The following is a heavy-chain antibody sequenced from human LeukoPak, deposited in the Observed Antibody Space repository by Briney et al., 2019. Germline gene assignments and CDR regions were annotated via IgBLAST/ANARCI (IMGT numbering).Heavy chain of an antibody. CDR3: ARTTESDYWYYFDY. CDR2: INPSGGST. CDR1: GYTFTSYD. V-gene: IGHV1-46*01. Sequence: ASVKVSCKASGYTFTSYDTNWVRQATGQGLEWMGIINPSGGSTSYAQKFQGRVTMTRDMSTSTVYMELSSLRSEDTAVYYCARTTESDYWYYFDYWGQGTLVTVSS. J-gene: IGHJ4*02. D-gene: IGHD2-8*02.